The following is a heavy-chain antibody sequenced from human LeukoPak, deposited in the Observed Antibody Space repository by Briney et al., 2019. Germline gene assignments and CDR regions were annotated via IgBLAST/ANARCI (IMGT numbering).Heavy chain of an antibody. D-gene: IGHD1-1*01. Sequence: GGSLRLSCAASGFTFSSYWMSWVRQAPGKGLEWVANIKQDGSEKYYVDSVKGRFTISRDNAKNSLYLQLNSLRVEDTAVYYCKSGGAAPGSFDYWGQGTLVTVSP. CDR3: KSGGAAPGSFDY. CDR2: IKQDGSEK. CDR1: GFTFSSYW. V-gene: IGHV3-7*01. J-gene: IGHJ4*02.